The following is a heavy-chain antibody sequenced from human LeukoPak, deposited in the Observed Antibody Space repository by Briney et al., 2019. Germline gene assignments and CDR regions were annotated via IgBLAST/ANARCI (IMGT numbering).Heavy chain of an antibody. J-gene: IGHJ5*02. Sequence: ASVKVSCKASGYTFTDYYVHWVRQAPGQGLEWMGWIGPKSGGTSYPQKFRGRVTMTRDTSINTAYMELSSLRSDDTAVYYCARSGMVRGFAPWGQGTLVTVSS. CDR2: IGPKSGGT. CDR1: GYTFTDYY. D-gene: IGHD3-10*01. V-gene: IGHV1-2*02. CDR3: ARSGMVRGFAP.